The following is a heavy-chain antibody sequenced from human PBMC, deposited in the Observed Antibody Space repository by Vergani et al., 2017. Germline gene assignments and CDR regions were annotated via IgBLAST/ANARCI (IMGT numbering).Heavy chain of an antibody. Sequence: QVQLVQSGAEVKKPGASVKVSCKVSGYTLTELSMLWVRQAPGKGLGWMGGFDPEDGETKYAQKFQGRVTMTEDTSTDTDYMELGSLRFEDTAVYYCATACSSTRCYDAFDIWGQGTMVTVSS. J-gene: IGHJ3*02. D-gene: IGHD2-2*01. CDR3: ATACSSTRCYDAFDI. V-gene: IGHV1-24*01. CDR2: FDPEDGET. CDR1: GYTLTELS.